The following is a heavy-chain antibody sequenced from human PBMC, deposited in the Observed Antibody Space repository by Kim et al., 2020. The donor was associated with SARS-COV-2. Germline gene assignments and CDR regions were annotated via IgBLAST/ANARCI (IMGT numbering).Heavy chain of an antibody. J-gene: IGHJ4*02. CDR3: ARDPWGEGMIVDDH. CDR1: GYTFTGYY. Sequence: ASVKVSCKASGYTFTGYYMHWVRQAPGQGLEWMGWINPNSGGTNYAQKFQGRVTMTRDTSISTAYMELSRLRSDDTAVYYCARDPWGEGMIVDDHWGQGTLVTVSS. D-gene: IGHD3-22*01. V-gene: IGHV1-2*02. CDR2: INPNSGGT.